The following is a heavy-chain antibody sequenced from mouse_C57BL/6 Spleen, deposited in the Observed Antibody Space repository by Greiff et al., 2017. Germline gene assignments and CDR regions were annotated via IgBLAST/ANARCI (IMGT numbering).Heavy chain of an antibody. CDR2: IYPANGNT. CDR1: GFNIKSSC. J-gene: IGHJ1*03. D-gene: IGHD4-1*01. V-gene: IGHV14-3*01. Sequence: VQLQQPVAELVKPGASVKLSCTASGFNIKSSCMPWVKQRPEQGLEWIGGIYPANGNTNYAQKFKGKATRTVDTSSSTAYLQLSSLTSEDSAIYYCAIDDWADWWFDDWGTGTTVTVSS. CDR3: AIDDWADWWFDD.